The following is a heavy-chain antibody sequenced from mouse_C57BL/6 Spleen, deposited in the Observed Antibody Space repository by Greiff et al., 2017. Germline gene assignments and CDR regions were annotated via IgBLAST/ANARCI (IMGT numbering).Heavy chain of an antibody. Sequence: QVQLQQPGAELVKPGASVKLSCKASGYTFTSYWMHWVKQRPGQGLEWIGMIHPNSGSTNYNEKFKSKATLTVDKSSSTAYMQLSSLTSEDSAVDYCARGYYDAPYAMDYWGQGTSVTVSS. V-gene: IGHV1-64*01. CDR3: ARGYYDAPYAMDY. D-gene: IGHD2-4*01. CDR1: GYTFTSYW. CDR2: IHPNSGST. J-gene: IGHJ4*01.